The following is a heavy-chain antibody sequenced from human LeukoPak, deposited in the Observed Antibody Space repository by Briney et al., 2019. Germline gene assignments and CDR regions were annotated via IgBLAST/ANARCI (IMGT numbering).Heavy chain of an antibody. V-gene: IGHV4-34*01. Sequence: SETLSLTCAVYGGSFSGYYWSWIRQPPGKGLEWIGEINHSGSTNYNPSLKSRVTISVDTSKNQFSLKLSSVTAADTAVYYCARHGSGSSFFDPWGQGTLVTVSS. D-gene: IGHD3-10*01. J-gene: IGHJ5*02. CDR1: GGSFSGYY. CDR2: INHSGST. CDR3: ARHGSGSSFFDP.